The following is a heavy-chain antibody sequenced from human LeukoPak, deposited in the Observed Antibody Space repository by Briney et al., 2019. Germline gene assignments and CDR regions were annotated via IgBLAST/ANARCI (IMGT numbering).Heavy chain of an antibody. V-gene: IGHV1-18*01. J-gene: IGHJ5*02. CDR1: GYTFTSYG. CDR2: ISAYNGNT. Sequence: ASVKVSCKASGYTFTSYGISWVRQAPGQGLEWMGWISAYNGNTNYAQKLQGRVTMTTDTSTSTAYMELRSLRSDDTAVYYCARRTAPYYYGSGSLFDPWGQGTLVTVSS. D-gene: IGHD3-10*01. CDR3: ARRTAPYYYGSGSLFDP.